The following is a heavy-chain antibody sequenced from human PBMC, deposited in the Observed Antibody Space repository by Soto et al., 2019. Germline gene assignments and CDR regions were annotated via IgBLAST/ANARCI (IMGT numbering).Heavy chain of an antibody. CDR2: INHSGST. Sequence: NPSETLSLTCAVYGGSFSGYYWSWIRQPPGKGLEWIGEINHSGSTNYNPSLKSRVTISVDTSKNQFSLKLSSVTAADTAVYYCARGGPVLNYYGSGSYYRSYYYYGMDVWGQGTTVTVSS. D-gene: IGHD3-10*01. V-gene: IGHV4-34*01. J-gene: IGHJ6*02. CDR1: GGSFSGYY. CDR3: ARGGPVLNYYGSGSYYRSYYYYGMDV.